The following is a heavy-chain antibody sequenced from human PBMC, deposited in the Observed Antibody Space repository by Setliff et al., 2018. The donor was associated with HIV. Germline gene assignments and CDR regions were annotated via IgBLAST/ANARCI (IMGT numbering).Heavy chain of an antibody. Sequence: VKVSCKASGYSFISHDINWVRQATGQGPEWMGWMNPSSGKTGYAEKFQGRITMTRNTSTSTAYMEMSSLKSEDTALYYCASAPPDIVATSDYWYFDVWGRGTLVTV. D-gene: IGHD5-12*01. CDR2: MNPSSGKT. CDR3: ASAPPDIVATSDYWYFDV. J-gene: IGHJ2*01. V-gene: IGHV1-8*01. CDR1: GYSFISHD.